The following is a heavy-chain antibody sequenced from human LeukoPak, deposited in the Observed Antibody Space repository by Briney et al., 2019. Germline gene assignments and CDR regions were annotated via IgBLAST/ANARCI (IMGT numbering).Heavy chain of an antibody. CDR2: INHSGNT. CDR3: ARKPRGYSYGYWFDP. CDR1: GGSFSGYY. J-gene: IGHJ5*02. V-gene: IGHV4-34*01. D-gene: IGHD5-18*01. Sequence: SETLSLTCAVYGGSFSGYYWSWIRQPPGKGLEWIGEINHSGNTIYNPSLKSRVTISVDTSKKQLSLKLSSVTAADTAVYYCARKPRGYSYGYWFDPWGQGTLVTVSS.